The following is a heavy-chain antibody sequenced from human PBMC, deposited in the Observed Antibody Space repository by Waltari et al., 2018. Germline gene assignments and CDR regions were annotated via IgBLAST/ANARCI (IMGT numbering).Heavy chain of an antibody. J-gene: IGHJ4*02. CDR2: IYTSGST. Sequence: QVQLQESGPGLVKPSQTLSLTCTVSGGSISRGSYYWSWIRQPAGKGLEWIGRIYTSGSTNYNPSLKSRVSISVDTSKNQFSLKLSSVTAADAAVYYCARGSHAGTWDRSPDYWGQGTLVTVSS. CDR1: GGSISRGSYY. D-gene: IGHD6-13*01. CDR3: ARGSHAGTWDRSPDY. V-gene: IGHV4-61*02.